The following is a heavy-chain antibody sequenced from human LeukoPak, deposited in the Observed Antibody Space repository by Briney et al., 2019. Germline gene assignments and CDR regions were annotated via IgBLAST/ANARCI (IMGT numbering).Heavy chain of an antibody. CDR1: GFTFDDYA. V-gene: IGHV3-9*01. CDR3: AKDIDGSGWYWGGVDY. D-gene: IGHD6-19*01. CDR2: ISWSSGSI. Sequence: PGRSLRLSCAASGFTFDDYAMHWVRQAPGKGLEWVSGISWSSGSIGYADSVKGRFTISRDNAKNSLYLQMNSLRAEDTALYYCAKDIDGSGWYWGGVDYWGQGTLVTVSS. J-gene: IGHJ4*02.